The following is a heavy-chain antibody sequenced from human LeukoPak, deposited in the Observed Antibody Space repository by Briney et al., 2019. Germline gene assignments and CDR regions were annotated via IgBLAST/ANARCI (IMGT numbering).Heavy chain of an antibody. J-gene: IGHJ5*02. Sequence: ASVKVSCKASGYTFTSYGISWVRQAPGQGLEWMGWINTYNGNTKYAQKVQGRVTMTTDTSTTTAYMEVRSLRSDDTAAYYCARDLVHHRLLATAYNWFDPWGQGTLVTVSS. CDR1: GYTFTSYG. D-gene: IGHD3-16*01. V-gene: IGHV1-18*01. CDR3: ARDLVHHRLLATAYNWFDP. CDR2: INTYNGNT.